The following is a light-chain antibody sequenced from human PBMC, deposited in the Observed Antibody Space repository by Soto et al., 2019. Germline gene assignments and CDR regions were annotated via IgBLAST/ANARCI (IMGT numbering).Light chain of an antibody. Sequence: DIQMTQYPSSLSASVGDRVTITCRGSQSISIYLNWYQLKPGKAPKLLIYAASTLQSGVPSRFRGSGSGTEFTLPISSLKPEDFATYYCQQLNTYHRITFGQGTRLEIK. CDR1: QSISIY. J-gene: IGKJ5*01. CDR3: QQLNTYHRIT. CDR2: AAS. V-gene: IGKV1-9*01.